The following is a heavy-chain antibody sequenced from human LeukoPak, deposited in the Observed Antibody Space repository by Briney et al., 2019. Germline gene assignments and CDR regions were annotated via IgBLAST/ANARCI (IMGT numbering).Heavy chain of an antibody. CDR1: GFTFSSYW. V-gene: IGHV3-7*01. J-gene: IGHJ4*02. D-gene: IGHD2-2*01. CDR3: AHGSMYQLDY. CDR2: IKQDGSEK. Sequence: GGSLRLSCAASGFTFSSYWMGWVRQAPGKGLEWVANIKQDGSEKYYVDSVKGRFTISRDNAKNTLYLQMNSLRAEDTAVYYCAHGSMYQLDYWGQGTLVTVSS.